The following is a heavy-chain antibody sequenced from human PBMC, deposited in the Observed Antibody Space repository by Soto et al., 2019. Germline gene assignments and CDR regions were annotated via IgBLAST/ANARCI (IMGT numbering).Heavy chain of an antibody. D-gene: IGHD2-8*01. J-gene: IGHJ5*02. CDR3: ARDNGMAGSFDP. CDR1: GFAFSTYS. Sequence: QLVESGGGLVQPGGSLRLSCAASGFAFSTYSMNWVRQAPGKGLEWVSYISFSSTTIFYADSVRGRFTISRDNAKNSLYVQMNTLRDEDTAVYYCARDNGMAGSFDPWGQGTLVTVSS. V-gene: IGHV3-48*02. CDR2: ISFSSTTI.